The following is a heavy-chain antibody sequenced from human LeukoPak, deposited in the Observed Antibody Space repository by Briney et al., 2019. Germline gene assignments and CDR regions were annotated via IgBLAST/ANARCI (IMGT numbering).Heavy chain of an antibody. V-gene: IGHV4-39*07. CDR1: GGSISSSSYY. Sequence: SDTLSLTCTVSGGSISSSSYYWGWIRQPPGKGLEWIGSIYYTGSTYYNPSLKSRVTLSVDTSKNQFSLKLSSVTAADTAVYYCARLPHGDPTYYFDYWGQGTLVTVSS. D-gene: IGHD4-17*01. CDR2: IYYTGST. CDR3: ARLPHGDPTYYFDY. J-gene: IGHJ4*02.